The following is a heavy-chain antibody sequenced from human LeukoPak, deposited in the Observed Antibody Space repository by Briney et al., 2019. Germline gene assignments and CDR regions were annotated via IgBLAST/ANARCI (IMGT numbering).Heavy chain of an antibody. CDR3: AGAAALYYFDY. CDR1: GFTFSDYY. J-gene: IGHJ4*02. CDR2: ISSSSSYT. D-gene: IGHD2-2*01. Sequence: GGSLRLSCAASGFTFSDYYMSWIRQAPGKGLEWVSYISSSSSYTNYADSVKGRFTISRDNAKNSLHLQMNSLRAEDTAVYYCAGAAALYYFDYWGQGTLVTVSS. V-gene: IGHV3-11*03.